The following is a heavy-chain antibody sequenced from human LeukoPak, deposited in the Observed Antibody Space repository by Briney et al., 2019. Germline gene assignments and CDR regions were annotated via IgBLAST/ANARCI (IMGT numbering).Heavy chain of an antibody. D-gene: IGHD5-18*01. Sequence: GGSLRLSCAASGLTFSIYAMSWVRQAPGKGLEWVSAISGSGGSTYYADSVKGRFTISRDNSKNTLYLQMNSLRAEDTAVYYCAKDLPWIQLHDYWGQGTLVTVSS. CDR3: AKDLPWIQLHDY. CDR1: GLTFSIYA. J-gene: IGHJ4*02. CDR2: ISGSGGST. V-gene: IGHV3-23*01.